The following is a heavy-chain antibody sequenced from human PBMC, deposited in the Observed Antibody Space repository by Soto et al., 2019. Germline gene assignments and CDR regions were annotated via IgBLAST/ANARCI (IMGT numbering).Heavy chain of an antibody. D-gene: IGHD2-21*02. V-gene: IGHV4-39*01. CDR3: ARPKRDGGNSQMGYYYYGMDV. J-gene: IGHJ6*02. CDR2: IYYSGST. Sequence: SETLSLTCTVSGGSISSSSYYRGWIRQPPGKGLEWIGSIYYSGSTYYNPSLKSRVTISVDTSKNQFSLKLSSVTAADTAVYYCARPKRDGGNSQMGYYYYGMDVWGQGTTVTVSS. CDR1: GGSISSSSYY.